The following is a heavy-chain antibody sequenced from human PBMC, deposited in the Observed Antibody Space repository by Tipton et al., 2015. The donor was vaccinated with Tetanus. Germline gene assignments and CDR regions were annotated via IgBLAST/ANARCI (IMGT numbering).Heavy chain of an antibody. CDR2: IYYSGST. J-gene: IGHJ4*02. CDR3: ARGKSRYYFDY. Sequence: LRLSCTVSGGSISSYYWSWIRQRPGKGLEWIGYIYYSGSTNYNPSLKSRVTISVDTSKNQFSLKLSSVTAADTAVYYCARGKSRYYFDYWGQGTLVTVSS. CDR1: GGSISSYY. V-gene: IGHV4-59*01.